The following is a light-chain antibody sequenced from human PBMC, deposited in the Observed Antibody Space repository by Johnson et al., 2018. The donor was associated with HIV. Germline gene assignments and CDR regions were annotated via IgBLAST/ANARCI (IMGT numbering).Light chain of an antibody. V-gene: IGLV1-51*01. CDR2: GNN. CDR1: SSNIGNNY. Sequence: QSVLTQPPSVSAAPGQKVTISCSGSSSNIGNNYVSWYQQFPGTAPKLLIYGNNKRPSGIPDRFSGSKSGTSATLGITGLQTGDEANDYCGKWASSMNAVFGGGTKFTVL. CDR3: GKWASSMNAV. J-gene: IGLJ1*01.